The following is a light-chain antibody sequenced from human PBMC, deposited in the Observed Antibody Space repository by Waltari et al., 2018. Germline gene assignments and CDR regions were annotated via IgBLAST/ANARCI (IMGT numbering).Light chain of an antibody. CDR1: SNALHGYNR. Sequence: QSALTQPASVSGSPGQSITISCTGTSNALHGYNRVSWYQQHPGKVTKLMIFDVSNWPSGVSHRFSGSKSGHTASLTISGLQAEDEADYYCCSYTRSDSWVFGGGTKLTVL. CDR3: CSYTRSDSWV. J-gene: IGLJ3*02. V-gene: IGLV2-14*03. CDR2: DVS.